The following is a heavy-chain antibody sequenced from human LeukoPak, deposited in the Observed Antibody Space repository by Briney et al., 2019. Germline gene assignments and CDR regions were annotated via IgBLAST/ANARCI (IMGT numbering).Heavy chain of an antibody. CDR2: INHSGST. CDR3: AITGTTVDY. CDR1: GGSFSGYY. V-gene: IGHV4-34*01. J-gene: IGHJ4*02. D-gene: IGHD1-7*01. Sequence: SETLSLTCAVYGGSFSGYYWSWIRQPPGKGLEWIGEINHSGSTNYNPSLKSRVTISVDTSKNQFSLKLSSVTAADTAVYYCAITGTTVDYWGQGTLVTVSS.